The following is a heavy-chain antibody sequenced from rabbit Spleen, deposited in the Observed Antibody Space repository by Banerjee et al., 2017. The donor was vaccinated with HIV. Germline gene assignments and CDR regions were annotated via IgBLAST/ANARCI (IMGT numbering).Heavy chain of an antibody. J-gene: IGHJ3*01. CDR2: IYTGSGGYT. Sequence: QEQLVESGGGLVQPEGSLTLTCTASGFSFSSSYYMCWVRQAPGKGLEWIGCIYTGSGGYTWYATWVNGRFSISRSTNLNTVTLQMTSLTAADTATYFCARAANVAGGGDLSRLYLWGPGTLVTVS. V-gene: IGHV1S43*01. D-gene: IGHD2-1*01. CDR3: ARAANVAGGGDLSRLYL. CDR1: GFSFSSSYY.